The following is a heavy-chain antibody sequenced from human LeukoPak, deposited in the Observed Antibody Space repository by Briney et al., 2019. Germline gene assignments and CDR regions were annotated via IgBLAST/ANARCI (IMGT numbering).Heavy chain of an antibody. V-gene: IGHV1-18*01. Sequence: ASVQVSCKASGYTFTSYGISWVRQAPGQGLEWMGWISAYNGNTNYAQKLQGRVTMTTDTSTSTAYMELRSLRSDDTAVYYCARVRYSSGWYFGFDYWGQGTLVIVSS. CDR2: ISAYNGNT. CDR3: ARVRYSSGWYFGFDY. D-gene: IGHD6-19*01. CDR1: GYTFTSYG. J-gene: IGHJ4*02.